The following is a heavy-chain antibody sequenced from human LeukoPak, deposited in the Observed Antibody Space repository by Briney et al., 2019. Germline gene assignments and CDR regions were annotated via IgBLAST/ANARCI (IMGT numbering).Heavy chain of an antibody. V-gene: IGHV3-7*01. J-gene: IGHJ4*02. D-gene: IGHD5-18*01. CDR2: IKQDGSEK. CDR1: GFTFSRYW. Sequence: GGSLRLSCAASGFTFSRYWMSWVRQAPGKGLGWVANIKQDGSEKHYVDSVKGRFTISRDNAKNSLYLQMNSLRAEDTAVYYCASLDTAMVNSDYRGQGTLVTVSS. CDR3: ASLDTAMVNSDY.